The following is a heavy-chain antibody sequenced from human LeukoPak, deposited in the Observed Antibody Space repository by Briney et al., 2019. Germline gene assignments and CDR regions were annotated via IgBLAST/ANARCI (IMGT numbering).Heavy chain of an antibody. CDR3: AREHWDFDY. D-gene: IGHD7-27*01. CDR1: GFTFSSYE. V-gene: IGHV3-23*01. CDR2: ISGSGEST. J-gene: IGHJ4*02. Sequence: GGSLRLSCAASGFTFSSYEMSWVRQAPGKGLEWVSEISGSGESTYYGDSVKGRFTISRDNSKNTLYLQMNSLRAGDTAIYYCAREHWDFDYWGQGTLVTVSS.